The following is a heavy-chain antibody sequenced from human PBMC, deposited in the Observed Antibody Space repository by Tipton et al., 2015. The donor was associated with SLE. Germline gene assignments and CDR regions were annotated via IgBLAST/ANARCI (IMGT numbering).Heavy chain of an antibody. CDR3: AKTVMQQLGVDY. CDR2: ISGSGGST. CDR1: GFTFSSYA. D-gene: IGHD6-13*01. J-gene: IGHJ4*02. Sequence: GSLRLSCAASGFTFSSYAMSWVRQAPGKGLEWVSAISGSGGSTYYADSVKGRFTISRDNSKNTLYLQMNSLRAEDTAVYYCAKTVMQQLGVDYWGQGTLVTVSS. V-gene: IGHV3-23*01.